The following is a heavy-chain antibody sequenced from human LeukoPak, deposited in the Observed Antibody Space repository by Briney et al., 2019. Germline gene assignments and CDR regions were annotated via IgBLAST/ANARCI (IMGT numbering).Heavy chain of an antibody. J-gene: IGHJ3*02. CDR1: GGSFSGYY. V-gene: IGHV4-34*01. D-gene: IGHD6-19*01. Sequence: SETLSLTCAVYGGSFSGYYWSWIRQPPGKGLEWIGEINHSGSTNYNPSLKSRVTISVDMSKNQFSLKLSPVTAADTAVYYCARAEQWLVSDAFDIWGQGTMVTVSS. CDR3: ARAEQWLVSDAFDI. CDR2: INHSGST.